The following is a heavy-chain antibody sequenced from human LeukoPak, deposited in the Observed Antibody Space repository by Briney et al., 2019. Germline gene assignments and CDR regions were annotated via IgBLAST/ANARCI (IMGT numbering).Heavy chain of an antibody. D-gene: IGHD3-10*01. V-gene: IGHV3-53*01. CDR3: ARFRGRSGRGDYFDY. Sequence: GGYLRLSCAASGFTVSNKYMCWVRKAPGKGLEWASFIYNGGITYYKDSEKGRFTISRDNYKNTLYIQMNRLRAEDTAVYYCARFRGRSGRGDYFDYWGQGTMVTVCS. J-gene: IGHJ4*02. CDR2: IYNGGIT. CDR1: GFTVSNKY.